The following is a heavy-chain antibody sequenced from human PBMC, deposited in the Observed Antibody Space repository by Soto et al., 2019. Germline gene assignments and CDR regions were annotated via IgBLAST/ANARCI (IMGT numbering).Heavy chain of an antibody. CDR3: ARREGGTMVRGVIVGMDV. J-gene: IGHJ6*02. CDR1: GGSFSGYY. Sequence: SETLSLTCAVYGGSFSGYYWSWIRQPPGKGLEWIGEINHSGSTNYNPSLKSRVTISVDTSKNQFSLKLSSVTAADTAVYYCARREGGTMVRGVIVGMDVWGQGTTVTVS. V-gene: IGHV4-34*01. D-gene: IGHD3-10*01. CDR2: INHSGST.